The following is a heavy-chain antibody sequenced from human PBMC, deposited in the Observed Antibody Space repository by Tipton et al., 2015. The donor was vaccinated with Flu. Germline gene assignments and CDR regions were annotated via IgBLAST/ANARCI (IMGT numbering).Heavy chain of an antibody. J-gene: IGHJ6*03. V-gene: IGHV3-21*04. CDR3: ARVPRFKGYYYYYYMDV. Sequence: SLRLSCAASGFTFSSYSMNWVRQAPGKGLEWVSSISSSSSYIYYADSVKGRFTISRDNAKNSLYLQMNSLRAEDTAVYYCARVPRFKGYYYYYYMDVWGKGTTVTVSS. CDR2: ISSSSSYI. CDR1: GFTFSSYS.